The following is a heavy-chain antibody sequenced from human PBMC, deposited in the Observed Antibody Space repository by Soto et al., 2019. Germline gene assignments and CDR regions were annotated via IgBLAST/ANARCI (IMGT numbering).Heavy chain of an antibody. J-gene: IGHJ4*02. CDR1: GYTFSSYR. Sequence: QVQLVQSGAEVKKPGASVKVSCKASGYTFSSYRISWVRQAPGQGPEWMGWIHAYNGDTKYAQKFQERLIMTTDTSTSTAYMELRSLTSDDTAVYYCARADYGDDDYWGQGTLVTVSS. CDR2: IHAYNGDT. V-gene: IGHV1-18*01. D-gene: IGHD4-17*01. CDR3: ARADYGDDDY.